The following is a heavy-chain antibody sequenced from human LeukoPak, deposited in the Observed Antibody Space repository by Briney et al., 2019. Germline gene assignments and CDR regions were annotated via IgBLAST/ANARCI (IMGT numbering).Heavy chain of an antibody. CDR1: GFTFDDYA. D-gene: IGHD3-10*01. V-gene: IGHV3-74*01. CDR2: IHKDGSST. CDR3: AREAYGSGNYYSDY. J-gene: IGHJ4*02. Sequence: PGRSLRLSCAASGFTFDDYAMHWVRQAPGKGLVWVSRIHKDGSSTSYADSVKGRFTISRDNAKNTLYLQMNSLRAEDTAVYYCAREAYGSGNYYSDYWGQRTLVTVSS.